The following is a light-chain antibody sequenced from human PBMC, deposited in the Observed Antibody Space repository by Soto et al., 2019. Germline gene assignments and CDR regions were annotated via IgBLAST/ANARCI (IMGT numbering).Light chain of an antibody. Sequence: QSALTQPASVSASPGQSITISCTGTSSDVGGYKFVSWYQHHPGKAPKIMIYEVNNRPSGVSNRFSGSKSGNTASLTISGLQPEDEADYYCRSYTSTNRRLFGGGTKVTVL. CDR2: EVN. V-gene: IGLV2-14*01. CDR1: SSDVGGYKF. J-gene: IGLJ2*01. CDR3: RSYTSTNRRL.